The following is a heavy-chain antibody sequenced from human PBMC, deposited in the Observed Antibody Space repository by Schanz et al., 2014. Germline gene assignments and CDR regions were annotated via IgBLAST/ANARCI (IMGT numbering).Heavy chain of an antibody. V-gene: IGHV1-8*02. CDR2: MNPKSGNT. CDR1: GYTFTGHH. Sequence: QVQLVQSGAEVKKPGASVKVSCKASGYTFTGHHMHWVRQAAGQGLEWMGWMNPKSGNTGYAQKFQGRVTMSRTTAISTAYMELRRLRPDDTAIYYSVRAVGPAARHGYWFEPWGQGTLVTVSS. J-gene: IGHJ5*02. D-gene: IGHD2-2*01. CDR3: VRAVGPAARHGYWFEP.